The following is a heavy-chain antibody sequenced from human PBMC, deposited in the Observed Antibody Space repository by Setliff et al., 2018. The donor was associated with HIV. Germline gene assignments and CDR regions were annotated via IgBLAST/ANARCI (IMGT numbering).Heavy chain of an antibody. Sequence: PSQTLSLTCAISGDSVSSDTAAWNWIRQSPSRGLEWLGRTSYRSKWYNDYAPSVKSRIGINPDTSKNQFSLQLNSVTPDDTAVYFCARASKYGVRYYFDYWGLGTLVTVSS. D-gene: IGHD4-17*01. CDR3: ARASKYGVRYYFDY. CDR1: GDSVSSDTAA. J-gene: IGHJ4*02. CDR2: TSYRSKWYN. V-gene: IGHV6-1*01.